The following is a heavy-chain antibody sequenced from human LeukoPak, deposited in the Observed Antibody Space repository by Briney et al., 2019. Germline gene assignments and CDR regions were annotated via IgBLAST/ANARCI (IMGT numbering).Heavy chain of an antibody. V-gene: IGHV4-38-2*02. CDR1: GYSISSGYY. CDR2: IYHSGST. CDR3: ARVPGTVDY. Sequence: PSETLSLTCTVSGYSISSGYYWGWIRQPPGKGLEWIGSIYHSGSTYYNPSLKGRVTISVDTSKNQFSLKLSSVTAADTAVYYCARVPGTVDYWGQGTLVTVSS. D-gene: IGHD1-1*01. J-gene: IGHJ4*02.